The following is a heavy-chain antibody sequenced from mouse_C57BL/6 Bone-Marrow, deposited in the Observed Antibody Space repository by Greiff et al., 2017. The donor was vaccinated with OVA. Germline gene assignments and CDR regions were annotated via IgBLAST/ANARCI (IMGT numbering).Heavy chain of an antibody. D-gene: IGHD2-1*01. Sequence: VKLQQSGPELVKPGASVKISCKASGYAFSSSWMNWVKQRPGKGLEWIGRIYPGDGDTNYNGKFKGKATLTADKSSSTAYMQLSSLTSEDSAVYFCSPPLPYYWGQGTSVTVSS. V-gene: IGHV1-82*01. CDR2: IYPGDGDT. CDR1: GYAFSSSW. CDR3: SPPLPYY. J-gene: IGHJ4*01.